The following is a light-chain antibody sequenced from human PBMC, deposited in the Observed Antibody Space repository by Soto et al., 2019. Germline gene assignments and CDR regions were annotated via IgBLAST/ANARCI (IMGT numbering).Light chain of an antibody. CDR3: CSYAGSFPLL. V-gene: IGLV2-23*02. J-gene: IGLJ1*01. CDR1: SSDVGSYNL. CDR2: EVS. Sequence: QSALTQPASVSGSPGQSIIISCTGTSSDVGSYNLVSWYQQHPGKAPKLMIYEVSKRPSGVSNRFSGSKSADTASLTISGLQSDEDAYYCCCSYAGSFPLLFGAGTKVTVL.